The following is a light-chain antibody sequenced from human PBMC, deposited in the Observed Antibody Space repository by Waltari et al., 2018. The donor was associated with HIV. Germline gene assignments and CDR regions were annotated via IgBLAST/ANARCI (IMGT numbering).Light chain of an antibody. CDR1: SSDGGGYHY. CDR2: DVD. CDR3: CSHSSVHSVL. J-gene: IGLJ3*02. Sequence: SAPPQPRSLSGSPGQSVTISCTGTSSDGGGYHYVSWYQQNPGKAPKIMIYDVDRRPSGVPDRFSGSRSGNTASLTISGLRAEDEADYYCCSHSSVHSVLFGGGTKVTVL. V-gene: IGLV2-11*01.